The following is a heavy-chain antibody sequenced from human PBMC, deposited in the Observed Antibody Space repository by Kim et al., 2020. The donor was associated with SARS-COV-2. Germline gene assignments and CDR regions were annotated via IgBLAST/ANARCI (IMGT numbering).Heavy chain of an antibody. CDR1: GYTLTELS. CDR2: FDPEDVET. V-gene: IGHV1-24*01. Sequence: ASVKVSCKVSGYTLTELSMHWVRQAPGKGLEWMGGFDPEDVETIYAQKFQGRVTMTEDTSTDTAYMELSSLRSEDTAVYYCATAPAAFYYGSVPNQVSVMDVWGQGTTVTVSS. CDR3: ATAPAAFYYGSVPNQVSVMDV. D-gene: IGHD3-10*01. J-gene: IGHJ6*02.